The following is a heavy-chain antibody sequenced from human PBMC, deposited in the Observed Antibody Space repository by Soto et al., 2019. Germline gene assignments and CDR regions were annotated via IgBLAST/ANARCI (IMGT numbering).Heavy chain of an antibody. J-gene: IGHJ4*02. Sequence: EVQVLESGGGLVQPGGSLRLSCAASGFTFSNYAMSWVRQAPGKGLEWVSVISGRGGTTYYADSVKGRFTISRDNSKNTLFLQMNSLRAEDTAIYYCAKGAAGRTNDYGDYWGQGTLVTVSS. CDR3: AKGAAGRTNDYGDY. CDR1: GFTFSNYA. V-gene: IGHV3-23*01. CDR2: ISGRGGTT. D-gene: IGHD1-1*01.